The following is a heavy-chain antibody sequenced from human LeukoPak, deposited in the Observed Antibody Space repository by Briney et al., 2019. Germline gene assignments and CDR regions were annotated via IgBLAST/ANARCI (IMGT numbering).Heavy chain of an antibody. D-gene: IGHD5-24*01. CDR3: ARDRGWLRKADY. Sequence: PGGSLRLSCAASGFTFSSYEMNWVRQAPGKGLEWVSYISSSGSTIYYAGSVKGRFTISRDNAKNSLYLQMNSLRAEDTAVYYCARDRGWLRKADYWGQGALVTVSS. J-gene: IGHJ4*02. V-gene: IGHV3-48*03. CDR1: GFTFSSYE. CDR2: ISSSGSTI.